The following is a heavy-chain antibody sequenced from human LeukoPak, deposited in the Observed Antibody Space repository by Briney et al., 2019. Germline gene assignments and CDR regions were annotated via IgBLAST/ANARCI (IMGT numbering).Heavy chain of an antibody. CDR1: GGSISSYY. D-gene: IGHD3-10*01. CDR3: ARVHYYGSGLSSYFDH. V-gene: IGHV4-59*01. Sequence: SETLSLTCTVSGGSISSYYWSWIRQPPGKGLDWIGYVSYSGTTKYNPSLKSRLTISLDTSKNQLSLKLSSVTAADTAVYYCARVHYYGSGLSSYFDHWGQGTLVTVSS. J-gene: IGHJ4*02. CDR2: VSYSGTT.